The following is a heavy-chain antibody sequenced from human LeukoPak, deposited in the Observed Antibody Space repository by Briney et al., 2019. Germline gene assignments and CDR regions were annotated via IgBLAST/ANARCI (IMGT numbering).Heavy chain of an antibody. CDR3: ASASSGYNPDY. Sequence: SETLSLTCTVSGGSISSSSYYWGWIRQPPGKGLEWIGSIYYNGSTYYNPSLKSRVTISVDTSKNQFSLKLSSVTAADTAVYYCASASSGYNPDYWGQGTLVTVSS. D-gene: IGHD3-22*01. J-gene: IGHJ4*02. CDR1: GGSISSSSYY. V-gene: IGHV4-39*07. CDR2: IYYNGST.